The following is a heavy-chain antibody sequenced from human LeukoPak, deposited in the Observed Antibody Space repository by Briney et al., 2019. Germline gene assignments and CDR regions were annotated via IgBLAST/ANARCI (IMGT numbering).Heavy chain of an antibody. V-gene: IGHV4-59*01. CDR3: ARDNHYYDSSGYYSDAFDI. Sequence: PSETLSLTCTVSGVSISSYYWSWIRQPPGKGLEWIGYIYYSRSTNYNPSLKSRVTISVDTSKNQFSLKLSSVTAADTAVYYCARDNHYYDSSGYYSDAFDIWGQGTMVTVSS. CDR2: IYYSRST. J-gene: IGHJ3*02. CDR1: GVSISSYY. D-gene: IGHD3-22*01.